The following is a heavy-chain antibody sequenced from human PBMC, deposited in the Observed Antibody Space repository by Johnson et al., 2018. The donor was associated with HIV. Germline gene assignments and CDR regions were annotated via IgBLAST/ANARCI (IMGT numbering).Heavy chain of an antibody. CDR1: GFTFSSYA. V-gene: IGHV3-30*04. CDR2: ISYDGSNK. Sequence: QVQLVESGGGLIKPGGSLRLSCAASGFTFSSYAMHWVRQAPGKGLEWVAVISYDGSNKYYADSVKGRFTISRDNSKNTLYLQMNSLRVEDTAVYYCARVGYYVDAFDIWGQGTVVTVSS. J-gene: IGHJ3*02. D-gene: IGHD3-22*01. CDR3: ARVGYYVDAFDI.